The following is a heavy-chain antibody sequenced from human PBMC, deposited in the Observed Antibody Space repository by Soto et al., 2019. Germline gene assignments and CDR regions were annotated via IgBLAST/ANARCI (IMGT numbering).Heavy chain of an antibody. V-gene: IGHV4-39*01. CDR1: GGSISSSSYY. Sequence: SETLSLTCTVSGGSISSSSYYWGWIRQPPGKGLEWIGSIYYSGSTYYNPSLKSRVTISVDTSKNQFSLKLSSVTAADTAVYYCARQASGYSYGYIDYWGQGTLVTVSS. CDR2: IYYSGST. J-gene: IGHJ4*02. D-gene: IGHD5-18*01. CDR3: ARQASGYSYGYIDY.